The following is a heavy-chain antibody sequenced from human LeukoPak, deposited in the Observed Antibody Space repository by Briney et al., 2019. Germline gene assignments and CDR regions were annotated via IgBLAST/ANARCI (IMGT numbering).Heavy chain of an antibody. D-gene: IGHD6-13*01. J-gene: IGHJ5*02. CDR2: IYYSGIT. Sequence: SETLSLTCTVSGGSISSYYWSWIRQPPGKGLEWIGYIYYSGITNYNPSLKSRVTISVDTSKNQFSLKLSSVTAADTAVYYCARLSAAGGSGWFDPWGQGTLVTVSS. CDR3: ARLSAAGGSGWFDP. CDR1: GGSISSYY. V-gene: IGHV4-59*08.